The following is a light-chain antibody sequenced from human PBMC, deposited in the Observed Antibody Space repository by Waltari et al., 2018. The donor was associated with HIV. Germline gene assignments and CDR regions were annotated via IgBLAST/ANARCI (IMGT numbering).Light chain of an antibody. J-gene: IGLJ3*02. CDR1: NSDDGAYNY. Sequence: QSALPQPRSVSGSPGQSVTMSCTGTNSDDGAYNYVPWYQQYPGKAPRLIVHDVTQRPSGVPDRFSGSKSGNTASLTISGLQAEDEADYYCCSYAGSYTWVFGEGTNLTVL. CDR2: DVT. V-gene: IGLV2-11*01. CDR3: CSYAGSYTWV.